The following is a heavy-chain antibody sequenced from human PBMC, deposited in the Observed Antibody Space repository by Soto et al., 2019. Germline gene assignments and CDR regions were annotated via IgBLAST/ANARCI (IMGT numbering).Heavy chain of an antibody. CDR1: GFTFSSYW. CDR3: ARDRRYSSSSAYYYGMDV. J-gene: IGHJ6*02. Sequence: PGGSLRLSCAASGFTFSSYWMSWVRQAPGKGLEWVANIKQDGSEKYYVDSVKGRFTISRDNSKNTLYLQMNSLRAEDTAVYYCARDRRYSSSSAYYYGMDVWGQGTTVTVSS. V-gene: IGHV3-7*01. CDR2: IKQDGSEK. D-gene: IGHD6-6*01.